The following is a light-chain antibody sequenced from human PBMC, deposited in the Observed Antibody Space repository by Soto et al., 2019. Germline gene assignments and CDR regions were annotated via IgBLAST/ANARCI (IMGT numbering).Light chain of an antibody. CDR2: GND. CDR1: SSNIGSKT. CDR3: AAWDDSLKGVV. J-gene: IGLJ3*02. Sequence: QSVLTQPPSASGTPGQRVTVSCSGGSSNIGSKTVNWYQQIPETAPKLLIYGNDQRPSGVPDRFSGSKSGTSASLAINGLQSEDEADYYCAAWDDSLKGVVFGAGTKLTVL. V-gene: IGLV1-44*01.